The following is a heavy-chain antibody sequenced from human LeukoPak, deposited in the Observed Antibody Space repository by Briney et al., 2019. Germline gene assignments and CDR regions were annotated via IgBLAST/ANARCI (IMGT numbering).Heavy chain of an antibody. J-gene: IGHJ4*02. Sequence: PGGSLRLSCAASGFTFSSYAMSWVRQAPGKGLQWVSTISGSGVSTYYAESVKGRFTISRDNSKNTLYVQMDSLRAEDTAVYYCAKSVLFSGGRSYFDYWGQGTLVTVSS. CDR3: AKSVLFSGGRSYFDY. D-gene: IGHD2-15*01. CDR1: GFTFSSYA. CDR2: ISGSGVST. V-gene: IGHV3-23*01.